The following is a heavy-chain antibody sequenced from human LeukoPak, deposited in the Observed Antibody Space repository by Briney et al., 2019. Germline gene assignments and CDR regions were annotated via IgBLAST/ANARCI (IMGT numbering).Heavy chain of an antibody. D-gene: IGHD7-27*01. Sequence: GGSLRLSCAASGFTVSSNYMHWVRQAPGKGLEWVAFIRHDSTYKLYADSVKDRFTISRDNSMNTMDLQMNSLRSEDTAVYYCAKDRNGWGPVENDWGQGTLVTVSS. V-gene: IGHV3-30*02. CDR3: AKDRNGWGPVEND. CDR1: GFTVSSNY. J-gene: IGHJ4*02. CDR2: IRHDSTYK.